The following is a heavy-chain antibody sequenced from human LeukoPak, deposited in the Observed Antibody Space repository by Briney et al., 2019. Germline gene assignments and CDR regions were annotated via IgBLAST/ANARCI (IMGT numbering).Heavy chain of an antibody. CDR2: INPNSGGT. CDR1: GYTFTGYY. V-gene: IGHV1-2*02. D-gene: IGHD6-13*01. J-gene: IGHJ5*02. Sequence: ASVKVSCKASGYTFTGYYMHWVRQAPGQGLGWMGWINPNSGGTNYAQKFQGRVTMTRDTSISTAYMELSRLRSDDTAVYYCARGGVFIANNWFDPWGQGTLVTVSS. CDR3: ARGGVFIANNWFDP.